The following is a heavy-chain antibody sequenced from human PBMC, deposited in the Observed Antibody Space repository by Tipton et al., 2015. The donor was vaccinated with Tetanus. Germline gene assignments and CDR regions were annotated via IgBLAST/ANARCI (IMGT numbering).Heavy chain of an antibody. CDR3: ARDQGGGRVVRLNWFDP. Sequence: TLSLTCAVYGASFSDYYWSWIRQAPGKGLEWIGYIYYSGSTFYNPSLKSRVSISVDTSKNQFSLNMTSVTAADTAVYYCARDQGGGRVVRLNWFDPWGQGTLVTVSS. J-gene: IGHJ5*02. CDR2: IYYSGST. V-gene: IGHV4-34*09. CDR1: GASFSDYY. D-gene: IGHD6-6*01.